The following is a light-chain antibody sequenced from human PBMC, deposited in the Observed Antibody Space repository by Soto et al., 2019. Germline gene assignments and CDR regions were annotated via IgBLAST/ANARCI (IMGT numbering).Light chain of an antibody. Sequence: QSVLTQPPSVSAAPGQKVTISCSGGSSNFWNHYVAWYQQLPGTAPKLLIYDTYKRPSGIPDRFSGSKSGTSATLGITGLQTGDEAEYFCGTWNGSLSVVVFGGGTKLTVL. CDR3: GTWNGSLSVVV. V-gene: IGLV1-51*01. CDR1: SSNFWNHY. CDR2: DTY. J-gene: IGLJ2*01.